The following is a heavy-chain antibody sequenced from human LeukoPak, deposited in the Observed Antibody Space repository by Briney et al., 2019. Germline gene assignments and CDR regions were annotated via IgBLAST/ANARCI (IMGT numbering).Heavy chain of an antibody. CDR2: ISPYNGDK. CDR1: GYTFTSFA. D-gene: IGHD3-16*02. CDR3: ARLRLGELSLGFDF. V-gene: IGHV1-18*01. Sequence: ASVKVSCKASGYTFTSFAISWVRQAPGQGLEWMGWISPYNGDKREAQKFGGRLTMTTDTSTSSAYMELRSLRSDDTAVYYCARLRLGELSLGFDFWGQGTLVTVSS. J-gene: IGHJ4*02.